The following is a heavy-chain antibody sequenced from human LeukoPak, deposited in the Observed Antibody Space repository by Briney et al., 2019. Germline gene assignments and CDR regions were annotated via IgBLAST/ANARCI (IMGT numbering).Heavy chain of an antibody. D-gene: IGHD6-19*01. CDR1: GGSVSSYY. V-gene: IGHV4-59*02. Sequence: SETLSLTCTVSGGSVSSYYWSWIRQPPGKGLEWIGYIYYSGRTNYNPSLKSRVIMSVDTSKNQFSLKLSSVTAADTAVYYCARDYRAVAGTYIVDPRGYYYGMDVWGQGTTVTVSS. CDR3: ARDYRAVAGTYIVDPRGYYYGMDV. CDR2: IYYSGRT. J-gene: IGHJ6*02.